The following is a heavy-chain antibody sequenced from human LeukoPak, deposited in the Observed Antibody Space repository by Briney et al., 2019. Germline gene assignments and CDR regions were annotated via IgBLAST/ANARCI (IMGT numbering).Heavy chain of an antibody. CDR3: ARDLPYRADYYYYMDV. Sequence: SETLSLTCTVSGGSISSYYWSWLRQPPGKGLEWIGYIYYSGSTNYNPSLKSRVTISVDTSKNQFSLKLSSVTAADTAVYYCARDLPYRADYYYYMDVWGKGTTVTVSS. CDR2: IYYSGST. V-gene: IGHV4-59*01. CDR1: GGSISSYY. J-gene: IGHJ6*03.